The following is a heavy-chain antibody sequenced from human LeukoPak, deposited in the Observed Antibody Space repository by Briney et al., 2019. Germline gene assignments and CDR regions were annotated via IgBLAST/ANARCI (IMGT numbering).Heavy chain of an antibody. V-gene: IGHV1-2*04. CDR3: ARGRLPAAPESAFGY. J-gene: IGHJ4*02. Sequence: ASVKVSCKASGYTFTGYYMHWVRQAPGQGLEWMGWINPNSGGTNYAQKFQGWVTMTRDTSISTAYMELSRLRSDDTAVYYCARGRLPAAPESAFGYWGQGTLVTVSS. CDR2: INPNSGGT. CDR1: GYTFTGYY. D-gene: IGHD2-2*01.